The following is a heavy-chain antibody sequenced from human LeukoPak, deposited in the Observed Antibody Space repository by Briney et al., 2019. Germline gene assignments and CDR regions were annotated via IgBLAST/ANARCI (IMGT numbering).Heavy chain of an antibody. Sequence: PGRSLRLSCAASGFTFSSYAMHWVRQAPGKGLEWVAVISYDGSNKYYADSVKGRFTISRDNSKNTLYLQMNSLRAEDTAVYYCARGIGSGWYYFDYWGQGTLVTVSS. CDR3: ARGIGSGWYYFDY. J-gene: IGHJ4*01. D-gene: IGHD6-19*01. V-gene: IGHV3-30-3*01. CDR2: ISYDGSNK. CDR1: GFTFSSYA.